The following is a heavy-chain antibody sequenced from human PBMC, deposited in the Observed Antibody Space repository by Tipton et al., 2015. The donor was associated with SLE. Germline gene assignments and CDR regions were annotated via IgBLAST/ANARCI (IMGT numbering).Heavy chain of an antibody. CDR3: ARGGGFPYPMDV. Sequence: QLVQSGAEVKKPGASVKVSCKASGYTFTSYGITWVRQAPGQGLEWMGWISTYNGNTKYAQNLQDRVTMTTDTSTSTAYVEVRGLRSDDTAVYFCARGGGFPYPMDVWGKGTTVTVSS. CDR2: ISTYNGNT. J-gene: IGHJ6*03. D-gene: IGHD5-12*01. V-gene: IGHV1-18*01. CDR1: GYTFTSYG.